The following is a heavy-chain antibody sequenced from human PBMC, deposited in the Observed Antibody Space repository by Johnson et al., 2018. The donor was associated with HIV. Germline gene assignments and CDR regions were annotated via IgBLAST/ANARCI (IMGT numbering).Heavy chain of an antibody. D-gene: IGHD2-21*01. CDR3: ARAGVVFSTASHDAFDI. Sequence: VQLVESGGGLVQPGGSLRLSCGASGFSVSDSYMNWVRQAPGQGLEWVSVLYSGGNTYYADSVRGRFTISRDTSKNTLYLQMSSLKVEDTAVYYCARAGVVFSTASHDAFDIWGQGTRVTVSS. V-gene: IGHV3-66*01. CDR2: LYSGGNT. J-gene: IGHJ3*02. CDR1: GFSVSDSY.